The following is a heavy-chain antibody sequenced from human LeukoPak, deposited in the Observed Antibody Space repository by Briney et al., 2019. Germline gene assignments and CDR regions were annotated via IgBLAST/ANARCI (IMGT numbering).Heavy chain of an antibody. V-gene: IGHV5-51*01. CDR3: ARTRGYSGYGSYYYYGMDV. CDR1: GFSFTTYW. D-gene: IGHD5-12*01. Sequence: GGSLRLSCAASGFSFTTYWIGWVRQMPGKGLEWMGIIYPGDSDTKYSPSFQGQVTISADKSISTAYLQWSSLKASDTAMYYCARTRGYSGYGSYYYYGMDVWGQGTTVTVSS. J-gene: IGHJ6*02. CDR2: IYPGDSDT.